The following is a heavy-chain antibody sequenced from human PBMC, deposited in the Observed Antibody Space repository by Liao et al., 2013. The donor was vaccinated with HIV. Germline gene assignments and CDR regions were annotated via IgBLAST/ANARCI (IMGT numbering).Heavy chain of an antibody. Sequence: QVQLQQWGAGLLKPSETLSLTCAVYGGSFSGYYWSWIRQPPGKGLEWIGEINHSGSTNYNPSLKSRVTISVDTSKNQFSLKLSSVTAADTAVYYCARRDSSGYYWGYWGQGTLVTVS. V-gene: IGHV4-34*01. J-gene: IGHJ4*02. CDR1: GGSFSGYY. D-gene: IGHD3-22*01. CDR3: ARRDSSGYYWGY. CDR2: INHSGST.